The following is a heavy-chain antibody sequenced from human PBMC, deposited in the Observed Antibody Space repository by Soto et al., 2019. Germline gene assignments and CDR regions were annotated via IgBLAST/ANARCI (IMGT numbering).Heavy chain of an antibody. J-gene: IGHJ5*02. V-gene: IGHV3-30-3*01. CDR1: GFTFSSYA. CDR2: ISYDGSNK. Sequence: QVQLVESGGGVVQPGRSLRLSCAASGFTFSSYAMHWVRQAPGKGLEWVAVISYDGSNKYYADSVKGRFTISRDNSKNTLYLQRNSLRAEDTAVYYCARGVGFGRRYGYYIGGGFDPWGQGTLVTVSS. CDR3: ARGVGFGRRYGYYIGGGFDP. D-gene: IGHD4-17*01.